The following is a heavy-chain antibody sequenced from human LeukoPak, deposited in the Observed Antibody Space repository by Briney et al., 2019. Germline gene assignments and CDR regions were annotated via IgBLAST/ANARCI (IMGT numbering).Heavy chain of an antibody. V-gene: IGHV1-69*13. CDR1: GGTFSSYA. Sequence: ASVKVSCKASGGTFSSYAISWVRQAPGQGLEWMGGIIPIFGTAHYAQKFQGRVTITADESTSTAYMELSSLRSEDTAVYYCARESVDFWSGYRLYYFDYWGQGTLVTVSS. CDR3: ARESVDFWSGYRLYYFDY. D-gene: IGHD3-3*01. CDR2: IIPIFGTA. J-gene: IGHJ4*02.